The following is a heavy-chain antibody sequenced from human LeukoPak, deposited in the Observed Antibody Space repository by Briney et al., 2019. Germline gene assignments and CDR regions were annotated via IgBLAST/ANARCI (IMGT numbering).Heavy chain of an antibody. CDR2: ISGSGGST. CDR3: AKDPRAPGIRLYYFDY. Sequence: GGSLRLSCAASGFTFSSYAMSWVRQAPGKGLEWVSAISGSGGSTYYADSVKGRSTISRDNSKNTLYLQMNSLRAEDTAVYYCAKDPRAPGIRLYYFDYWGQGTLVTVSS. CDR1: GFTFSSYA. J-gene: IGHJ4*02. V-gene: IGHV3-23*01. D-gene: IGHD5-12*01.